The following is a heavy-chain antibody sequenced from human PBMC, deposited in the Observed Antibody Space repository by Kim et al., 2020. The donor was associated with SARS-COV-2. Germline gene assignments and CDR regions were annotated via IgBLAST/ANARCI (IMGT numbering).Heavy chain of an antibody. J-gene: IGHJ3*02. Sequence: QGRVTITRDTSASTAYMELSSLRSEDTAVYYCARGDIVVVVAATWGAFDIWGQGTMVTVSS. CDR3: ARGDIVVVVAATWGAFDI. D-gene: IGHD2-15*01. V-gene: IGHV1-3*01.